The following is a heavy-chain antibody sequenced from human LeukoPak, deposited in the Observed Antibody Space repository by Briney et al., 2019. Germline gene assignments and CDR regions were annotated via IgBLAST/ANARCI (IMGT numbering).Heavy chain of an antibody. V-gene: IGHV4-59*11. CDR1: GGSISSHY. J-gene: IGHJ5*02. Sequence: SETLSLTCTVSGGSISSHYWSWIRQSPGKGLEWIGYIYYSGSTNYNPSLKSRVTISVDTSKNQFSLKLSSVTAADTAVYYCARRAIVGNNWFDPWGQGTLVTVSS. CDR2: IYYSGST. D-gene: IGHD1-26*01. CDR3: ARRAIVGNNWFDP.